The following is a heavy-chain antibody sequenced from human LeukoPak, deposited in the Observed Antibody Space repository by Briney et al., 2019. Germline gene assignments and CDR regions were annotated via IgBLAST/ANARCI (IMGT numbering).Heavy chain of an antibody. D-gene: IGHD3-22*01. V-gene: IGHV4-59*01. CDR2: IYYSGST. CDR1: GGSISSYY. Sequence: SETLSLTCTVSGGSISSYYWSWIRQPPGKGLEWIGYIYYSGSTNYNPSLKSRVTISVDTSKNQFSLELSSVTAADTAVYYCAREYYYDSSGYPWFDPWGQGTLVTVSS. J-gene: IGHJ5*02. CDR3: AREYYYDSSGYPWFDP.